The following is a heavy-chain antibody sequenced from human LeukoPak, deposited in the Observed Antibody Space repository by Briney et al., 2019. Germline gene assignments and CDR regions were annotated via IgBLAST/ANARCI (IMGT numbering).Heavy chain of an antibody. V-gene: IGHV1-18*01. CDR1: GYTFTSYG. CDR3: ATYYYDSSGYSPFDY. CDR2: ISAYNGNT. J-gene: IGHJ4*02. Sequence: ASVKVSCKASGYTFTSYGITWVRLAPGQGLEWMGWISAYNGNTNYAQMFQGRVIMTTDTSTNTAYMELRSLRADDTAMYYCATYYYDSSGYSPFDYWGQGTLVTVSS. D-gene: IGHD3-22*01.